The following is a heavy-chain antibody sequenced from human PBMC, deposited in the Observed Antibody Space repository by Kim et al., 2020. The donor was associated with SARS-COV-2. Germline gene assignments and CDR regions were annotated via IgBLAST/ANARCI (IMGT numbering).Heavy chain of an antibody. J-gene: IGHJ6*02. CDR2: IYYSGST. CDR3: ARESRSAFRTYYDFWSPGPPLNYYGMDV. Sequence: SETLSLTCTVSGGSVSSGSYYWSWIRQPPGKGLEWIGYIYYSGSTNYNPSLKSRVTISVDTSKNQFSLKLSSVTAADTAVYYCARESRSAFRTYYDFWSPGPPLNYYGMDVWGQGTTVTVSS. D-gene: IGHD3-3*01. V-gene: IGHV4-61*01. CDR1: GGSVSSGSYY.